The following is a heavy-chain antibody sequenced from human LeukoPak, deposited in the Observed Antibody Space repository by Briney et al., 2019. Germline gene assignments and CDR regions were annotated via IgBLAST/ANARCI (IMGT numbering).Heavy chain of an antibody. CDR2: ISRSSSTM. D-gene: IGHD5-12*01. CDR3: ARDSGSGYDFGY. V-gene: IGHV3-48*04. Sequence: GGSLRLSCAASGFTFSSYWMNWVRQAPGKGLEWVSYISRSSSTMYYADSVKGRFAISRDNAKNSLYLQMNSLRAEDTAVYYCARDSGSGYDFGYWGQGTLVTVSS. J-gene: IGHJ4*02. CDR1: GFTFSSYW.